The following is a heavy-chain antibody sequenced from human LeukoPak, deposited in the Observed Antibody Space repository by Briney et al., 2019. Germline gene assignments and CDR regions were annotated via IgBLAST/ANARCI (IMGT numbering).Heavy chain of an antibody. D-gene: IGHD1-26*01. CDR1: GYTFTSYY. CDR2: INPSGGST. CDR3: ARGDGFGGSYYFGYPFDY. V-gene: IGHV1-46*01. J-gene: IGHJ4*02. Sequence: ASVKVSCKASGYTFTSYYMHWVRQAPGQGREWMGIINPSGGSTSYAQKLQGRVTMTRDTSTSTVYMELSSLRSEDTAVYYCARGDGFGGSYYFGYPFDYWGQGTLVTVSS.